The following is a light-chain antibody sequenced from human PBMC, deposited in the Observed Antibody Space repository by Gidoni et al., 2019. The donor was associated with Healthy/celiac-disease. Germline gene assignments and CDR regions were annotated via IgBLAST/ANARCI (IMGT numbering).Light chain of an antibody. V-gene: IGKV3-20*01. CDR2: GAS. Sequence: EIVLTQSPVTLSLSPGERATLSCRASQSVSSSYLAWFQPKPGQAPRLLIYGASSRATGIPDRFSGSGYGTDFTLTISRLEPEDFAVYYCQQYGSSPPWTFGQGTKVEIK. CDR3: QQYGSSPPWT. CDR1: QSVSSSY. J-gene: IGKJ1*01.